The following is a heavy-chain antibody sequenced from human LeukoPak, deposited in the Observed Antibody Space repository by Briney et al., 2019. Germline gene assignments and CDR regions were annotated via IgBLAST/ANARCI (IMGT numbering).Heavy chain of an antibody. V-gene: IGHV1-69*13. CDR1: GGTFSSYA. J-gene: IGHJ4*02. Sequence: SVKVSCKASGGTFSSYAISWVRQAPGQGLEWMGGIIPIFRTTHYAQNFQGRVTLTADESSNTAFMELSSLRSEDTAVYYCARIDSSSLPTWGQGTLVTVSS. CDR3: ARIDSSSLPT. D-gene: IGHD6-13*01. CDR2: IIPIFRTT.